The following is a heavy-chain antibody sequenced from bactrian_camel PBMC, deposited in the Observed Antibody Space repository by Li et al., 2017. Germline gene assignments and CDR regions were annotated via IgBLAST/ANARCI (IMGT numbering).Heavy chain of an antibody. D-gene: IGHD3*01. CDR1: GFTSNSCG. V-gene: IGHV3S53*01. J-gene: IGHJ4*01. CDR2: ISTDGST. CDR3: AAYDCNSGPASDENVY. Sequence: HVQLVESGGGSVQTGGSLRLSCTAPGFTSNSCGMDWYRQAAGKQREWVSSISTDGSTSYADSVKGRFTISKDNAKNTLYLQMTSLRPEDTAMYYYAAYDCNSGPASDENVYWGQGTQVTVS.